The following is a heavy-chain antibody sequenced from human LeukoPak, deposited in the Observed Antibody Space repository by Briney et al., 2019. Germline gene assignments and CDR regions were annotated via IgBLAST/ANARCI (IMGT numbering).Heavy chain of an antibody. CDR2: IWFDGSNK. CDR1: GFTFSTSG. CDR3: ARDPSYCSSTNCYVGSPLYYYYPMDV. Sequence: GRSLRLSCAASGFTFSTSGMHWVRQAPGKGLEGVAVIWFDGSNKHYADSVKGRFSISRDNSENTLYLQMNSLRAEDTAVYYCARDPSYCSSTNCYVGSPLYYYYPMDVWGQGTTVTVSS. V-gene: IGHV3-33*01. J-gene: IGHJ6*02. D-gene: IGHD2-2*01.